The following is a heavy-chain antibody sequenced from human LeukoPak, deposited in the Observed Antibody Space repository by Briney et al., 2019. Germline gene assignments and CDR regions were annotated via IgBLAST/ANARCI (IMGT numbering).Heavy chain of an antibody. J-gene: IGHJ5*02. CDR2: INIGGTNT. CDR3: ATDGAGFDT. V-gene: IGHV3-11*01. Sequence: GGSLRLTCAASGFTFSDYYMSWIRQAPGKGLEWLSYINIGGTNTHYADSVKGRFTISRDNAKKSLYLQMNNLRAEDTAVYYCATDGAGFDTWGQGVLVTVSS. CDR1: GFTFSDYY.